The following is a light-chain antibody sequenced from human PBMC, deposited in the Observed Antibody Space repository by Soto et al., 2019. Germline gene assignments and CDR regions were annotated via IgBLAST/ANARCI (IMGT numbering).Light chain of an antibody. CDR2: DVS. J-gene: IGLJ1*01. Sequence: QSALTQPRSVSGSPGQSVSISCTGTSSDVGGYDYVSWYQQHPGTAPKLMIYDVSKRPWGVPDRFSGSRSGNTASLTISGLQAGDEADYYCSSYAGSYNFVFGLGTKVTVL. CDR3: SSYAGSYNFV. CDR1: SSDVGGYDY. V-gene: IGLV2-11*01.